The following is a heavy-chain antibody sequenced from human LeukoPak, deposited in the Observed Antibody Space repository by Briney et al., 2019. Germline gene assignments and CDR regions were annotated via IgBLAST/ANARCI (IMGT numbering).Heavy chain of an antibody. Sequence: GGSVRLSCEASGFTVAMFWMSWIRQAPGEGLEWVLYISSSGSPIYYADSVKGRFTISRDNAKNSLFLQMNSLRAEDTAVYYCARGRFLITFGGFIGWGQGTLVTVSS. D-gene: IGHD3-16*02. CDR2: ISSSGSPI. CDR3: ARGRFLITFGGFIG. J-gene: IGHJ4*02. CDR1: GFTVAMFW. V-gene: IGHV3-11*04.